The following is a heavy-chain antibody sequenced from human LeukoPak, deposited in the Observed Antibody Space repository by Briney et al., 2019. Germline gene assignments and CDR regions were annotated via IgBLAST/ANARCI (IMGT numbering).Heavy chain of an antibody. V-gene: IGHV1-18*01. CDR3: ARATYYDILTGFGSGFYGMDV. J-gene: IGHJ6*02. D-gene: IGHD3-9*01. CDR2: ISAYNGNT. Sequence: ASVKVSCKASGYTFTSYGISWVRQAPGQGLEWMGWISAYNGNTNYAQKLQGRVTMTTDTSTSTAYMELSSLRSEDTAMYYCARATYYDILTGFGSGFYGMDVWGQGTTVTVSS. CDR1: GYTFTSYG.